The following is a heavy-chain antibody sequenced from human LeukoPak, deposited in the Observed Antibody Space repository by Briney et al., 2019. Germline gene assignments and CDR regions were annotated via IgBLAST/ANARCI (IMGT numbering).Heavy chain of an antibody. V-gene: IGHV3-21*01. CDR1: GFTFSSYS. CDR2: ISSGSSYI. Sequence: GGSLRLSCAASGFTFSSYSMNWVCQAPGKGLEWVSSISSGSSYIYYADSVKGRFTISRDNAKNSLYLQMNSLRAEDTAVYYCARDYYGSGSAFDIWGQGTMVTVSS. CDR3: ARDYYGSGSAFDI. D-gene: IGHD3-10*01. J-gene: IGHJ3*02.